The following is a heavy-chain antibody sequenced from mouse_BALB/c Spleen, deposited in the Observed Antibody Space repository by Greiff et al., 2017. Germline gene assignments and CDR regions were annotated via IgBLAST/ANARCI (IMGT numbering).Heavy chain of an antibody. CDR1: GYTFTSYW. CDR2: IDPSDSYT. Sequence: QVQLKQPGAELVKPGASVKMSCKASGYTFTSYWMHWVKQRPGQGLEWIGVIDPSDSYTSYNQKFKGKATLTVDTSSSTAYMQLSSLTSEDSAVYYCTRKNLYAMDYWGQGTSVTVSS. V-gene: IGHV1S127*01. CDR3: TRKNLYAMDY. J-gene: IGHJ4*01.